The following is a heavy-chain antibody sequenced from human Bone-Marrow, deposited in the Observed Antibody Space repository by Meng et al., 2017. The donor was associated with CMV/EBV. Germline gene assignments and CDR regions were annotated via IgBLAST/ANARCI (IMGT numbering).Heavy chain of an antibody. CDR1: GFTFSSYG. D-gene: IGHD6-19*01. CDR3: AKGLPHSGWTPFDY. CDR2: IWYDGSNK. V-gene: IGHV3-33*06. J-gene: IGHJ4*02. Sequence: GESLKISCAASGFTFSSYGMHWVRQAPGKGLEWVAVIWYDGSNKYYADSVKGRFTISRDNSKNTLYLQMNSLRAEDTAVYYCAKGLPHSGWTPFDYWGQGTLVTVSS.